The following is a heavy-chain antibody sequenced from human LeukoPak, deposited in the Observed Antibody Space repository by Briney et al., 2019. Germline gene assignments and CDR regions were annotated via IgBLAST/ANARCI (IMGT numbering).Heavy chain of an antibody. D-gene: IGHD2-2*01. CDR1: GSTFSAYW. CDR3: ARVATTSSKWSLDY. V-gene: IGHV3-74*01. Sequence: GGSLRLSCAASGSTFSAYWMHWVRQSPGKGLVWVSRINSDGSSTSYADSVKGRFTISRDIPKNTLYLQMNSLRAEDTAVYYCARVATTSSKWSLDYWGQGTLVTVSS. CDR2: INSDGSST. J-gene: IGHJ4*02.